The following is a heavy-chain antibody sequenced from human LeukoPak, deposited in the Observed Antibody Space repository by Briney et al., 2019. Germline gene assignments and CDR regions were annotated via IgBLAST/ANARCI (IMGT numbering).Heavy chain of an antibody. CDR2: FDPEDGET. CDR1: GYTLTELS. V-gene: IGHV1-24*01. CDR3: ARDLTTMVRGVKKGGY. D-gene: IGHD3-10*01. Sequence: ASVKVSCKVSGYTLTELSMHWVRQAPGKGLEWMGGFDPEDGETIYAQKFQGRVTMTEDTSTDTAYMELSSLRSEDTAVYYCARDLTTMVRGVKKGGYWGQGTLVTVSS. J-gene: IGHJ4*02.